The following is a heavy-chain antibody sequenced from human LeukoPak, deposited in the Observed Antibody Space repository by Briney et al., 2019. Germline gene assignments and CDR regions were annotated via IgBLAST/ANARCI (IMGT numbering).Heavy chain of an antibody. CDR1: GGSISSYY. CDR2: IYYSGST. Sequence: SETLSLTCTVSGGSISSYYWSWIRQPPGKGLGWIGYIYYSGSTNYNPSLKSRVTISVDTSKNQFSLKLSSVTAADTAVYYCARAGNSRCLDYWGQGTLVTVSS. CDR3: ARAGNSRCLDY. V-gene: IGHV4-59*01. D-gene: IGHD6-13*01. J-gene: IGHJ4*02.